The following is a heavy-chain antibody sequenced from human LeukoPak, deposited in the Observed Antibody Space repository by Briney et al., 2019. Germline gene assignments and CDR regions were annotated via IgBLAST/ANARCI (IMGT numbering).Heavy chain of an antibody. CDR1: GGSISSYY. D-gene: IGHD6-13*01. V-gene: IGHV4-4*07. Sequence: SETLSLTCTVSGGSISSYYWSWIRQPAGKGLEWIGRIYTSGSTNYNPSLKSRVTMSVDTSKNQFSLKLSSVTAADTAVYYCARDLSGSSSSWYNGMDVWGQGATVTVSS. J-gene: IGHJ6*02. CDR2: IYTSGST. CDR3: ARDLSGSSSSWYNGMDV.